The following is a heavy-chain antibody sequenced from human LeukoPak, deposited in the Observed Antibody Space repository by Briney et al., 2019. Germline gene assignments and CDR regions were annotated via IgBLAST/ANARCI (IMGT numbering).Heavy chain of an antibody. CDR1: GFTFSSYG. CDR3: ARDYVVAAAGTYY. J-gene: IGHJ4*02. D-gene: IGHD6-13*01. CDR2: IRYDGSNK. Sequence: PGGSLRLSCAASGFTFSSYGMHWVRQAPGKGLEWVAFIRYDGSNKYYADSVKGRFTISRDNSKNTLYLQMNSLRAEDTAVYYCARDYVVAAAGTYYWGQGTLVTVSS. V-gene: IGHV3-30*02.